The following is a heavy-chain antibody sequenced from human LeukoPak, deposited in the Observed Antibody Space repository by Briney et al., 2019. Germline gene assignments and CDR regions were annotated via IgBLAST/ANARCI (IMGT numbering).Heavy chain of an antibody. CDR2: ISSSSSTI. CDR1: GFTFSSYE. J-gene: IGHJ6*02. D-gene: IGHD6-6*01. Sequence: PGGSLRLSCAASGFTFSSYEMNWVRQAPGKGLEGVSYISSSSSTIYYADSVKGRFTISRDNAKTSLYLQMNSLRAEDTAVYYCARDGFRYTSSSGRYYYYGMDVWGQGTTVTVSS. CDR3: ARDGFRYTSSSGRYYYYGMDV. V-gene: IGHV3-48*03.